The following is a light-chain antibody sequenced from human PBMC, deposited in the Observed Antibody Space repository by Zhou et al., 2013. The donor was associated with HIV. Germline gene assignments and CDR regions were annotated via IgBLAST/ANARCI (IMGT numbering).Light chain of an antibody. Sequence: ETVLTQSPGTLSVSPGERVTLSCRASQILTNNYLAWYQQKPGQAPRLLMYGASNRATGVPDRFSGSGSGTDFTLTIARLEPEDSGVFYCQQYGRSPLAFGGGDQGGDQT. CDR1: QILTNNY. CDR3: QQYGRSPLA. CDR2: GAS. V-gene: IGKV3-20*01. J-gene: IGKJ4*01.